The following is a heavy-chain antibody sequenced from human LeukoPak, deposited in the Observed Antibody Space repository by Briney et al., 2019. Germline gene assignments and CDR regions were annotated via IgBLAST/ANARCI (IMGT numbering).Heavy chain of an antibody. V-gene: IGHV4-39*01. CDR2: IYYSGST. CDR1: GGSISSSSYY. Sequence: SETLSLTCTVSGGSISSSSYYWGWIRQPPGKGLEWIGSIYYSGSTYYNPSLKSRVTISVDTSKNQFSLKLSSVTAADTAVYYRARLAVSSSGYRISHFDYWGQGTLVTVSS. D-gene: IGHD3-22*01. J-gene: IGHJ4*02. CDR3: ARLAVSSSGYRISHFDY.